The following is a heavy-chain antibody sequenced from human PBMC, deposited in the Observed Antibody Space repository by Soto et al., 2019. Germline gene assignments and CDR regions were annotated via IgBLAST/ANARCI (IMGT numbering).Heavy chain of an antibody. CDR2: ISKGSDYI. Sequence: GGSLRLSCAASGFSFSDYTMNWVRQAPGKGLEWVSSISKGSDYIFYADKVKGRFTISRDNARNSLHLQMTSLRVEDTAVYYCAKDSGCVNNACAYDPWGQGTLVTVSS. CDR1: GFSFSDYT. V-gene: IGHV3-21*01. CDR3: AKDSGCVNNACAYDP. J-gene: IGHJ5*02. D-gene: IGHD1-20*01.